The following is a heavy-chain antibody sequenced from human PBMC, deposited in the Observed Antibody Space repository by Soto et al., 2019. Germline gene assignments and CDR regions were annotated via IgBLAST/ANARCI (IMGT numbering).Heavy chain of an antibody. CDR1: GDSVTRGTYY. J-gene: IGHJ4*02. CDR3: AKSVGSPGRV. Sequence: SETLSLTCTVSGDSVTRGTYYWSWIRQPPGKGLEWIGYVQDSGSTNYNPSLNSRVTISIDTSKNQFSLNLNSLTAADTAVYYCAKSVGSPGRVWGQGTLVTVS. V-gene: IGHV4-61*01. CDR2: VQDSGST. D-gene: IGHD1-26*01.